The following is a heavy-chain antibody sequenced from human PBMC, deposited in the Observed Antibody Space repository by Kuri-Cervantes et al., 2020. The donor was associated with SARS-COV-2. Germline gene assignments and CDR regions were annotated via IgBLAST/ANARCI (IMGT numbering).Heavy chain of an antibody. CDR3: AKVGRDDAFDI. CDR2: ISSSSSYI. Sequence: GESLKISCAASGFTFSSYSMNWVRQAPGKGLEWVSSISSSSSYIYYADSVKGRFTISRDNAKNSLYLQMNSLRAEDMALYYCAKVGRDDAFDIWCQGTMVTVSS. D-gene: IGHD3-16*01. CDR1: GFTFSSYS. V-gene: IGHV3-21*04. J-gene: IGHJ3*02.